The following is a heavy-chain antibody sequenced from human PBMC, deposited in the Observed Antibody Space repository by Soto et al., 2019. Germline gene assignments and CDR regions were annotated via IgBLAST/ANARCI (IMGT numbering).Heavy chain of an antibody. J-gene: IGHJ5*01. D-gene: IGHD6-13*01. CDR2: IYTSGST. CDR1: GAFISGYY. CDR3: ARESTVAGTDNWFDS. Sequence: SETLSLTCTVSGAFISGYYWSWIRQPAGKGLEWIGRIYTSGSTKYSPSLKSRATMSVDTSKKQFSLKLNSVTAADTAVYYCARESTVAGTDNWFDSWGQGTLVTVYS. V-gene: IGHV4-4*07.